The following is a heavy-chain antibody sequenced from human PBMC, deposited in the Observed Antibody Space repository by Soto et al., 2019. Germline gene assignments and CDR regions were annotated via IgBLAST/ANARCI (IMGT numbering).Heavy chain of an antibody. V-gene: IGHV5-51*01. CDR1: GYSFTSYW. D-gene: IGHD3-10*01. J-gene: IGHJ6*02. CDR3: ARGDRSTYYYYYAVDV. Sequence: PGESLKISCKGSGYSFTSYWIGWVRQMPGKGLEWMGIIYPGDSDTRYSPSFQGQVTISADKSISTAYLQWSSLRAEDTAVYSCARGDRSTYYYYYAVDVWGQGTTVTVSS. CDR2: IYPGDSDT.